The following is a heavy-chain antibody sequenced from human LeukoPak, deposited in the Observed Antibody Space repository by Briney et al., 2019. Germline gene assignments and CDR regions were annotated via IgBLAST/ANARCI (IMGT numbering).Heavy chain of an antibody. Sequence: GGSLRLSCAASGFTFSTYSMHWVRQAPGKGLVWVSRISTDGTSTNYADSVKGRFTISRDNGNNTLYLQMNSLRAEDTAVYYCARTIGSKNAFDIWGQGTMVTVSS. J-gene: IGHJ3*02. CDR1: GFTFSTYS. V-gene: IGHV3-74*01. D-gene: IGHD3-9*01. CDR3: ARTIGSKNAFDI. CDR2: ISTDGTST.